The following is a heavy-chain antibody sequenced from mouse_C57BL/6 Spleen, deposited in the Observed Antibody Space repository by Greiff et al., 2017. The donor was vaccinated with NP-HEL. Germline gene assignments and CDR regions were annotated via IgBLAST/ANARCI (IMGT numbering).Heavy chain of an antibody. CDR1: GFTFTDYY. CDR2: IRNKANGYTT. D-gene: IGHD1-1*01. Sequence: EVNVVESGGGLVQPGGSLSLSCAASGFTFTDYYMSWVRQPPGKALEWLGFIRNKANGYTTEYSASVKGRFTISRDNSLSILYLQMNALRAEDSATYYCARYIGSPSTVVATDYAMDYWGQGTSVTVSS. J-gene: IGHJ4*01. CDR3: ARYIGSPSTVVATDYAMDY. V-gene: IGHV7-3*01.